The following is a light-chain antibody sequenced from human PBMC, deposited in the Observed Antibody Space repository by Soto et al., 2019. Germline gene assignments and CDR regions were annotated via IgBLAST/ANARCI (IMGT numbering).Light chain of an antibody. CDR2: RSN. CDR3: AAWDDSLSGQV. Sequence: QSVLTQPPSASGTPGQRVTISCSGSTSNVGINSVFWYQHLPGTAPKLLIYRSNQRASGVPDRFSGSKSGTSASLAISGLRSEHEADYYCAAWDDSLSGQVFGGGTKLTVL. V-gene: IGLV1-47*01. J-gene: IGLJ2*01. CDR1: TSNVGINS.